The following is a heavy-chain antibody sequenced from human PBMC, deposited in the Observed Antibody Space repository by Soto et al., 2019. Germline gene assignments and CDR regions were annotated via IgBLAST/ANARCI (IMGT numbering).Heavy chain of an antibody. V-gene: IGHV3-7*01. D-gene: IGHD1-20*01. CDR2: IKPDGSEQ. CDR3: ARGNWNYYYGFDV. Sequence: GSLRLSCAASEFTFDKYYMTWGRQAPGKGPEWVANIKPDGSEQYYVDSVKGRFTISRDNANNSLYLQMNSLRAEDTAVYFCARGNWNYYYGFDVWGQGTTVTVSS. CDR1: EFTFDKYY. J-gene: IGHJ6*02.